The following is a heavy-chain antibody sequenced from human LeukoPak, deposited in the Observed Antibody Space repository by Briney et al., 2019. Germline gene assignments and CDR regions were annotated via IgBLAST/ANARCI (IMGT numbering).Heavy chain of an antibody. J-gene: IGHJ5*02. CDR1: GPTFSDYR. D-gene: IGHD6-13*01. Sequence: GGSLRLSCEASGPTFSDYRMNWVRQAPGKGLEWISAISSGSSCIFYADSVKGRFTISRDNTKNSLYLQMNSLTAEDTGVYYCARELGTAGSRWLDPWGQGTLVTVSS. V-gene: IGHV3-21*01. CDR3: ARELGTAGSRWLDP. CDR2: ISSGSSCI.